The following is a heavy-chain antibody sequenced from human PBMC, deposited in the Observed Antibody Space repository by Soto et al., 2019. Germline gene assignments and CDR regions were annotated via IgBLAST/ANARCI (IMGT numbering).Heavy chain of an antibody. CDR3: ARYIFGQGFIS. Sequence: QVQLVQSGAEVKKPGASVKVSCKASGSTFSTLDLNWVRQAPGQGLDWMGWMHANTGLTGHAQKFQGRFSMTRDTSISTAYMELSSLRADDTAVYYCARYIFGQGFISWGQGTLVTVSS. CDR1: GSTFSTLD. CDR2: MHANTGLT. J-gene: IGHJ4*02. D-gene: IGHD3-10*01. V-gene: IGHV1-8*01.